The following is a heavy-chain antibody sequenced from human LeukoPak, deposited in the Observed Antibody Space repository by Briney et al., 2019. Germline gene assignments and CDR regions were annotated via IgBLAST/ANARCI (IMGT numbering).Heavy chain of an antibody. J-gene: IGHJ5*02. CDR1: LYDINSGYY. CDR3: ARGRGVRGVIITHARRINWFDP. D-gene: IGHD3-10*01. CDR2: MHQSGST. V-gene: IGHV4-38-2*02. Sequence: PSETLSLTCTVSLYDINSGYYWGWILQSPGQGLEWIGSMHQSGSTYYNPSLKSRVTISVDTSKNQFSLKLSSVTAADTAVYYCARGRGVRGVIITHARRINWFDPWGQGTLVTVSS.